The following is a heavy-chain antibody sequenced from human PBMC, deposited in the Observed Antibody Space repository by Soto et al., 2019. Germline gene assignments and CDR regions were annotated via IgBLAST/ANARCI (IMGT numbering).Heavy chain of an antibody. CDR3: AMPYLHPRYLVDPFDY. J-gene: IGHJ4*02. D-gene: IGHD2-15*01. CDR2: IIPIFGTA. Sequence: QVQLVQSGAEVKKPGSSVKVSCKASGGTFSSYAISWVRQAPGQGLEWMGGIIPIFGTANYAQKFQGRVTITADESTSTAEMALGRLGSEDTAVYYCAMPYLHPRYLVDPFDYWGEGTLITVS. V-gene: IGHV1-69*01. CDR1: GGTFSSYA.